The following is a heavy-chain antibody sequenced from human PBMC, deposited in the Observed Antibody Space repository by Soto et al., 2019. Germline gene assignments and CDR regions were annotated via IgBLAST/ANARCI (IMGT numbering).Heavy chain of an antibody. D-gene: IGHD6-13*01. V-gene: IGHV4-31*03. Sequence: VQLQESGPGLVKPSQTLSLTCTVSGGSISSGGYFWSWIRQHPGTGLEWIGNIYYSGRTYYNPSLESRVSISVDTSKNQFTLKVSSVTAADTAMYYCAGVAKEEKPKVESWYAFDFWGQGTLVTVSS. CDR3: AGVAKEEKPKVESWYAFDF. CDR1: GGSISSGGYF. CDR2: IYYSGRT. J-gene: IGHJ4*02.